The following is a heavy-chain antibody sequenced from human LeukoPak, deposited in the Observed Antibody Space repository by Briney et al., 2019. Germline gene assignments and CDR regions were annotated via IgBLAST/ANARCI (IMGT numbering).Heavy chain of an antibody. CDR1: GYTFTSYG. Sequence: ASVKVSCKAYGYTFTSYGISWVRQAPGQGLEWMGWISAYNGNTNYAQKLQGRVTMTTDTSTSTAYMELRSLRSDDTAVYYCARDGPRSAAATMFLDYWGQGTLVTVSS. J-gene: IGHJ4*02. V-gene: IGHV1-18*01. CDR3: ARDGPRSAAATMFLDY. D-gene: IGHD3-10*02. CDR2: ISAYNGNT.